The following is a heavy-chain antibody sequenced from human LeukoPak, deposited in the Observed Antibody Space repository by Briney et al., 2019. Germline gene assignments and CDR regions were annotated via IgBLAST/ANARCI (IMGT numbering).Heavy chain of an antibody. CDR2: IYPGDSDT. CDR3: ARGAGPRYYYYYYMDV. Sequence: GESLKISCKGSGYSFTSYWIGWVRQMPGKGLEWMGIIYPGDSDTRYSPSFQGQVTISADKSVSTAYLQWSSLKASDTAMYYCARGAGPRYYYYYYMDVWGKGTTVTVSS. J-gene: IGHJ6*03. V-gene: IGHV5-51*01. D-gene: IGHD4/OR15-4a*01. CDR1: GYSFTSYW.